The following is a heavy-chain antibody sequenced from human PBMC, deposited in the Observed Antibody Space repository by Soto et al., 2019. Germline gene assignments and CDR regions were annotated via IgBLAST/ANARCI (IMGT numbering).Heavy chain of an antibody. CDR1: GFTFSSYW. J-gene: IGHJ6*02. V-gene: IGHV3-7*03. CDR3: ARDPGYYYYGMDV. CDR2: IKQDGSEK. Sequence: GGSLRLSCAASGFTFSSYWMSWVRQAPGKGLEWVANIKQDGSEKYYVDSVKGRFTISRDNAKNSLYLQMNSLRAEDTAVYYCARDPGYYYYGMDVWGQGTKVTVSS.